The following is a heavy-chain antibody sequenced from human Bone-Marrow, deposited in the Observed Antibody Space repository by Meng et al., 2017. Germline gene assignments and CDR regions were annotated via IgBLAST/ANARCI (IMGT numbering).Heavy chain of an antibody. J-gene: IGHJ4*02. D-gene: IGHD3-22*01. Sequence: APLQQSGPGLVKPSQTLQLPCAISGDSVSSNSAAWNWIRQSPSRGLEWLGRTYYRSKWYNDYAVSVKSRITINPDTSKNQFSLQLNSVTPEDTAVYYCAGRYDSSGYSLDYWGQGTLVTVSS. V-gene: IGHV6-1*01. CDR3: AGRYDSSGYSLDY. CDR2: TYYRSKWYN. CDR1: GDSVSSNSAA.